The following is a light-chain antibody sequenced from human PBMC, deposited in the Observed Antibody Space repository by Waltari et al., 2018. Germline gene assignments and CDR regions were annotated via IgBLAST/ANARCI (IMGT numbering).Light chain of an antibody. V-gene: IGKV3-15*01. Sequence: EIVMTQSPASLSLSPGERATLSCRASQSVTTNLAWYQQKPGQAPRLLIYGASTRAAGIPVRFSGSGSGTEFTLTVSGLQSEHFAIYYCQQYNDWPPWTFGQGTKVEIK. CDR1: QSVTTN. CDR2: GAS. J-gene: IGKJ1*01. CDR3: QQYNDWPPWT.